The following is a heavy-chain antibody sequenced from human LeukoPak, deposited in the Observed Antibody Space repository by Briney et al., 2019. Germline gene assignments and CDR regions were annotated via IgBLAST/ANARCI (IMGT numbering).Heavy chain of an antibody. J-gene: IGHJ4*02. Sequence: PGGSLRLSCAASGFTVSSNYMSWVRQAPGKGLEWVSVIYSGGSTYYADSVKGRFTISRDNSENTLYLQMNSLRAEDTAVYYCARSRGYSYGFDYWGQGTLVTVSS. CDR1: GFTVSSNY. CDR2: IYSGGST. V-gene: IGHV3-53*01. D-gene: IGHD5-18*01. CDR3: ARSRGYSYGFDY.